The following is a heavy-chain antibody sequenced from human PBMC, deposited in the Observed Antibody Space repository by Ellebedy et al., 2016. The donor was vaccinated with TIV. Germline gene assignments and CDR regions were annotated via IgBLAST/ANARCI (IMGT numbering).Heavy chain of an antibody. D-gene: IGHD6-19*01. CDR2: IWYDGSNK. Sequence: GESLKISXAASGFTFSSYAMHWVRQAPGKGLEWVAVIWYDGSNKYYADSVKGRFTISRDNSKNTLYLQMNSLRAEDTAVYYCAKDSGEWLAHYGMDVWGQGTTVTVSS. CDR1: GFTFSSYA. CDR3: AKDSGEWLAHYGMDV. V-gene: IGHV3-30*02. J-gene: IGHJ6*02.